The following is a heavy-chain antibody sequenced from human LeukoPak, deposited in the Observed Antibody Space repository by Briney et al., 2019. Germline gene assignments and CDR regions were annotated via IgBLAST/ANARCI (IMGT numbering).Heavy chain of an antibody. CDR1: GLTFSKYS. CDR3: ARDNWVDC. CDR2: IDTSSTTM. J-gene: IGHJ5*01. V-gene: IGHV3-48*04. Sequence: GGSLRLSCAASGLTFSKYSMTWVRQAPGKGLEWVSFIDTSSTTMYYTDSVKGRFTISRDNAKNSLYLQMNSLKVEDTAIYYCARDNWVDCWGQGTLVTVSS.